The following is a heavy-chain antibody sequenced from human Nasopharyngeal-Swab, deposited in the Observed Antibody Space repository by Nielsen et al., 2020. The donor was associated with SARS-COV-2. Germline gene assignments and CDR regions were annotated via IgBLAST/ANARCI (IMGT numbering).Heavy chain of an antibody. CDR1: GFTFSDYY. CDR2: ISSSSSTI. J-gene: IGHJ4*02. CDR3: AREESGSYYPFFDY. V-gene: IGHV3-11*04. Sequence: GGSLRLSCAASGFTFSDYYMSWIRQAPGKGLEWVSYISSSSSTIYYADSVKGRFTISRDNAKNSLYLQMNSLRAEDTAVYYCAREESGSYYPFFDYWGQGTLVTVSS. D-gene: IGHD1-26*01.